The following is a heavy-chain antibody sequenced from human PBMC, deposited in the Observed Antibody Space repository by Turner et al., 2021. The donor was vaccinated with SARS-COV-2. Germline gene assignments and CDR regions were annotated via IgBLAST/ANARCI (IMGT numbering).Heavy chain of an antibody. D-gene: IGHD3-3*01. Sequence: QVQLQQWGAGLLKPSETLSLTCAVYGGSVSGYFWTWIRQPPGQGLEWIGEINHSGSTNYNPSLKSRVTISVDTSKNQFSLKLSSVTAADTAVYYCARGQGWLQPPFGYWGQGTLVTVSS. J-gene: IGHJ4*02. CDR1: GGSVSGYF. CDR2: INHSGST. CDR3: ARGQGWLQPPFGY. V-gene: IGHV4-34*01.